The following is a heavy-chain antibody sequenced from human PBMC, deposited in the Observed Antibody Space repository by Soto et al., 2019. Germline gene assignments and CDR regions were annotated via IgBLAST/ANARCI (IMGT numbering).Heavy chain of an antibody. CDR1: GFTFSSYA. D-gene: IGHD3-10*01. Sequence: GGSLGLSCASSGFTFSSYAMSWVRQAPGKGLEWVSVISGGGDNTYYADAVKGRFTISRDNAQTTLYLQMNSLRAEDTAVYYCANDLLRVREMDVWGKGTTVTVSS. CDR3: ANDLLRVREMDV. V-gene: IGHV3-23*01. J-gene: IGHJ6*04. CDR2: ISGGGDNT.